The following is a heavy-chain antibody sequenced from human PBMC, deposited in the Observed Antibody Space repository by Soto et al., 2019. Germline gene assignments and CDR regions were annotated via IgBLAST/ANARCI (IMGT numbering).Heavy chain of an antibody. Sequence: QVQLVESGGGVVQPGRSLRLSCAASGFTFSSYGMHWVRQAPGKGLEWVAVIWYDGSNKYYADSVKGRFTISRDNSKNTLYLQMNSLRAEDTAVYYCARGRDYYYSYMDVWGKGTTVTVSS. D-gene: IGHD3-10*01. V-gene: IGHV3-33*01. CDR1: GFTFSSYG. CDR2: IWYDGSNK. J-gene: IGHJ6*03. CDR3: ARGRDYYYSYMDV.